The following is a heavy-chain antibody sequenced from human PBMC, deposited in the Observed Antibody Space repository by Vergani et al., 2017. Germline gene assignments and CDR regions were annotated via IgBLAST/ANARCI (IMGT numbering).Heavy chain of an antibody. CDR3: ARSYRYYGEELDY. CDR1: GYTFTSYA. V-gene: IGHV1-3*01. Sequence: QVQLVQSGAEVKKPGASVKVSCKASGYTFTSYAMHWVRQAPGQRLEWMGWINAGNGNTKYSQKFQGRVTMTTDTSTSTAYMELRSLRSDDTAVYYCARSYRYYGEELDYWGQGTLVTVSS. D-gene: IGHD3-3*01. CDR2: INAGNGNT. J-gene: IGHJ4*02.